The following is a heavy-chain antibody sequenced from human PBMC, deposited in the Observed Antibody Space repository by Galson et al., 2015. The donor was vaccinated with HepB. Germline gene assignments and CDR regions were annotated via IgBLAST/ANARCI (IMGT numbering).Heavy chain of an antibody. D-gene: IGHD7-27*01. V-gene: IGHV3-74*01. CDR3: VTGDVDSFYYFDY. CDR1: GFTFSNYW. J-gene: IGHJ4*02. Sequence: SLRLSCAASGFTFSNYWMHWVRQAPGEGLMWVSRIHGAGSNTNYADSVKGRFTISRDNAKNTLYLQMNSLTTADTAVYYCVTGDVDSFYYFDYWGQGTLVTVSS. CDR2: IHGAGSNT.